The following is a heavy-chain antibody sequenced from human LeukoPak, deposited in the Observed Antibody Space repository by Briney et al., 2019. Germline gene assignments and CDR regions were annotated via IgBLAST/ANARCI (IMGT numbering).Heavy chain of an antibody. D-gene: IGHD2-21*02. Sequence: GGSLRLSCAASGFTFSNYGMHWVRQAPGKGLEWVAVISYDGNNKYYADSVKGRFTISRDNSKNTLYVQMSSLRAEDTAVYYCVKLAVTSNFDYWGQGTLVTVSS. V-gene: IGHV3-30*18. CDR3: VKLAVTSNFDY. CDR1: GFTFSNYG. CDR2: ISYDGNNK. J-gene: IGHJ4*02.